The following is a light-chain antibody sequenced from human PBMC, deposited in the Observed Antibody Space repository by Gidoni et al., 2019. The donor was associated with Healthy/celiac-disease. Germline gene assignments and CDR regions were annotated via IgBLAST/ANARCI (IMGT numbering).Light chain of an antibody. J-gene: IGKJ5*01. CDR1: QSVLYSSNNKNY. CDR3: QQYYSTPIT. V-gene: IGKV4-1*01. CDR2: WAS. Sequence: DIVMTQSPDSLAVSLGERATINCKSSQSVLYSSNNKNYLAWYQQKPGQPPKLLIYWASTRESGVPERFSGSGSGTDFTLTISSLQAEDVAVYYCQQYYSTPITFGQXTRLEIK.